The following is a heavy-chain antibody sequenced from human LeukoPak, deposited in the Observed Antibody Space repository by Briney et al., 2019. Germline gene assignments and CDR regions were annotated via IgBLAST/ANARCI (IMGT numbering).Heavy chain of an antibody. D-gene: IGHD2-15*01. CDR1: GGSFSRYY. CDR2: IHHSGST. J-gene: IGHJ5*02. CDR3: AGNPPRYCSGGSCYSVERWFDP. Sequence: SETLSLTRPVYGGSFSRYYWSWIRQPPGKGLDWIGDIHHSGSTNYKPTLKSRVTITVATSKNQFSLKMSSVTAADTAVYYCAGNPPRYCSGGSCYSVERWFDPWGQGTLVTVSS. V-gene: IGHV4-34*01.